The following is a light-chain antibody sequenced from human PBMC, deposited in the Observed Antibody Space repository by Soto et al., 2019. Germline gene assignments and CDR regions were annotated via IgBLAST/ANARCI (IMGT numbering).Light chain of an antibody. J-gene: IGKJ1*01. CDR2: DVS. CDR1: QSISSW. Sequence: DIQMTQSPPTLSASVGDRVTITCRASQSISSWLAWYQQRPGKAPNLLIYDVSSLESGVPSRFSGSGSGTEFTLTISSLQPDDFATYYSQQYTNYPWTFGQGTKV. V-gene: IGKV1-5*01. CDR3: QQYTNYPWT.